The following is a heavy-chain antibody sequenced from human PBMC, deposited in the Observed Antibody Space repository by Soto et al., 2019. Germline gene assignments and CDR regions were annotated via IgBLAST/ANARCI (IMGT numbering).Heavy chain of an antibody. V-gene: IGHV3-48*03. CDR2: ISSSGSTI. CDR3: ARDPGRHDFWSGYFDY. J-gene: IGHJ4*02. CDR1: GFTFSSYE. Sequence: PGGSLRLSCAASGFTFSSYEMNWVRQAPGKGLEWVSYISSSGSTIYYADSVKGRFTISRDNAKNSLYLQMNSLRAEDTAVYYCARDPGRHDFWSGYFDYWGQGTLVTVSS. D-gene: IGHD3-3*01.